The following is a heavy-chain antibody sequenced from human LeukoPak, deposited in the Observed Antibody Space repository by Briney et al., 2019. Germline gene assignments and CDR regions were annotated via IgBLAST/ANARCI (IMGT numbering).Heavy chain of an antibody. D-gene: IGHD5-24*01. V-gene: IGHV4-59*01. J-gene: IGHJ4*02. CDR1: GGSFSGYY. CDR2: IYYRGST. CDR3: ARVVGDGYSDY. Sequence: PSETLSLTCAVYGGSFSGYYWSWIRQPPGKGLEWIGYIYYRGSTNYNPSLKSRVTISVDTSRNQFSLKLTSVTAADTAVYYCARVVGDGYSDYWGQGTLVTVSS.